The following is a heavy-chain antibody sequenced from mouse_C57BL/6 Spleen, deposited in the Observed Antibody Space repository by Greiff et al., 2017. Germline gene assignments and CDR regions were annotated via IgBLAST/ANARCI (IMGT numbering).Heavy chain of an antibody. Sequence: QVQLKQPGAELVMPGASVKLSCKASGYTFTSYWMHWVKQRPGQGLEWIGEIDPSDSYTNYNQKFKGKSTLTVDKSSSTAYMQLSSLTSEDSAVYYCARLGSSGCFDYWGQGTTLTVSS. D-gene: IGHD3-2*02. CDR1: GYTFTSYW. CDR3: ARLGSSGCFDY. CDR2: IDPSDSYT. V-gene: IGHV1-69*01. J-gene: IGHJ2*01.